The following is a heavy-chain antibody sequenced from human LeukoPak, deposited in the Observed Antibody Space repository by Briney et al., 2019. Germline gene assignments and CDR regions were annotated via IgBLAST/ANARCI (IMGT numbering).Heavy chain of an antibody. CDR2: ISYDGTNT. CDR3: AKVGPQWLVLDY. Sequence: RTGRSLRLSCAASGFTFSSYGLHWVRPPPGKGLEWVAIISYDGTNTYHAASVKGRFTISRDNSKNTLYLQMNSLRAEDTAVYYCAKVGPQWLVLDYWGQGTVVTVSS. J-gene: IGHJ4*02. V-gene: IGHV3-30*18. D-gene: IGHD6-19*01. CDR1: GFTFSSYG.